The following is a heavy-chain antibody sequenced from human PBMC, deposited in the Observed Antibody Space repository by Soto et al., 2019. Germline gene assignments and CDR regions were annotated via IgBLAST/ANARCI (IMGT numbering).Heavy chain of an antibody. J-gene: IGHJ6*02. D-gene: IGHD1-1*01. CDR1: GYTFTSYA. CDR3: ARVRWRDYYGMDV. CDR2: INAGNGNT. V-gene: IGHV1-3*01. Sequence: QVQLVQSGAEVKKPGASVKVSCKASGYTFTSYAMHWVRQAPGQRLEWMGWINAGNGNTKYSQKFQGRVTITSDTSASTAYMELSSLRSEDTAGYYCARVRWRDYYGMDVWGQGTTVTVSS.